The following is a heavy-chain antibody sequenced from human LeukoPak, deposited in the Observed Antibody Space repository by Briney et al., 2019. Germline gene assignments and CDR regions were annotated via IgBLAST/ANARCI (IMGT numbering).Heavy chain of an antibody. V-gene: IGHV1-18*01. Sequence: GASVKVSCKASGYTFTSYGISWVRQAPGQGLEWMGWISAFNGNTNYAQKLQGRVTMTTDTSTSTAYMELRSLRSDDTAVYYCARPFLWFGELSFDYWGQGTLVTVSS. CDR1: GYTFTSYG. CDR2: ISAFNGNT. D-gene: IGHD3-10*01. J-gene: IGHJ4*02. CDR3: ARPFLWFGELSFDY.